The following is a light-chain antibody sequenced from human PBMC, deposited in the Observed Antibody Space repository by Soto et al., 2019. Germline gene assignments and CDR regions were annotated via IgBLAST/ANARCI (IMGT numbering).Light chain of an antibody. CDR3: MQALQTPST. V-gene: IGKV2-28*01. CDR2: LGS. J-gene: IGKJ1*01. Sequence: DILMTQSPLSLPVTAGEPASISCMSSQSLLHSNGYNYLHWYLQKPGQSPQLLIYLGSNRASGVPDRFSGSGSGTDFTLKISRVEAEDVGVYYCMQALQTPSTFGQGTK. CDR1: QSLLHSNGYNY.